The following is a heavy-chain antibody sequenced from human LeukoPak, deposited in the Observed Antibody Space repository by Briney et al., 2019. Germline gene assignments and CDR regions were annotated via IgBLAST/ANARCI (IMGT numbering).Heavy chain of an antibody. CDR2: IYYSGST. Sequence: PSETLYLTCTVSGGSISSHYWSWIRQPPGKGLEWIGYIYYSGSTNYNPSLKSRVTISVDTSKNQFSLKLSSVTAADTVVYYCARVDDFWSGYTYWGQGTLVTVSS. CDR1: GGSISSHY. D-gene: IGHD3-3*01. V-gene: IGHV4-59*11. CDR3: ARVDDFWSGYTY. J-gene: IGHJ4*02.